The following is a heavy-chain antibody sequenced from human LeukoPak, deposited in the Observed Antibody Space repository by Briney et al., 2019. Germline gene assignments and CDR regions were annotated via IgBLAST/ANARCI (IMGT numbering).Heavy chain of an antibody. J-gene: IGHJ4*02. CDR2: MNPYSGNR. Sequence: GASVKVSCKASGYSFTNYDIHWVRQATGQGLEWMGWMNPYSGNRGYAQKFQGRVTMTRDTSISTAYMELSGLTSEDTAMYYCVRVRDTVVLMGAYWGQGTLVTVSS. CDR3: VRVRDTVVLMGAY. D-gene: IGHD3-16*01. V-gene: IGHV1-8*01. CDR1: GYSFTNYD.